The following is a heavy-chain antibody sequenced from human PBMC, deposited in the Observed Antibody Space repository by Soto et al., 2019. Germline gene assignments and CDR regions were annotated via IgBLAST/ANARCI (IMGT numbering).Heavy chain of an antibody. Sequence: GGSLRLSCAASGFTFSSYGMHWVRQAPGKGLEWVAVISYDGSNKYYADSVKGRFTISRDNSKNTLYLQMNSLRAEDTAVYYCAKEVLRFLEWLPWFDPWGQGTLVTVSS. V-gene: IGHV3-30*18. D-gene: IGHD3-3*01. CDR3: AKEVLRFLEWLPWFDP. CDR1: GFTFSSYG. J-gene: IGHJ5*02. CDR2: ISYDGSNK.